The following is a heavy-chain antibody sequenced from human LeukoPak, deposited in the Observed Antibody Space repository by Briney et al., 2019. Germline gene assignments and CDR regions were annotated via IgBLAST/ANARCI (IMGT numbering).Heavy chain of an antibody. Sequence: PSETLSLTCTVSGGSISSSSYYWGWIRQPPGKGLEWIGSIYYSGSTYYNPSLKSRVTISVDTSKNQFSLKLSSVTAADTAVYYCARDRVGIAAAGPYYYYGMDVWGQGTTVTVSS. V-gene: IGHV4-39*07. D-gene: IGHD6-13*01. CDR2: IYYSGST. J-gene: IGHJ6*02. CDR3: ARDRVGIAAAGPYYYYGMDV. CDR1: GGSISSSSYY.